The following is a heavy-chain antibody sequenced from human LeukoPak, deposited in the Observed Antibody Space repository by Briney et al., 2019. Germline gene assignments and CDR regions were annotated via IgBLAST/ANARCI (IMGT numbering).Heavy chain of an antibody. D-gene: IGHD6-19*01. CDR3: ARGCSSGFYCGSGDFDF. J-gene: IGHJ4*02. Sequence: ASVKVSCKASGGTFSSYAISWVRQAPGQGLEWMGGIIPIFGTANYAQKFQGRVTITTDESTSTACMELSSLRSEDTAVYYCARGCSSGFYCGSGDFDFWGQGTLVTVPS. V-gene: IGHV1-69*05. CDR1: GGTFSSYA. CDR2: IIPIFGTA.